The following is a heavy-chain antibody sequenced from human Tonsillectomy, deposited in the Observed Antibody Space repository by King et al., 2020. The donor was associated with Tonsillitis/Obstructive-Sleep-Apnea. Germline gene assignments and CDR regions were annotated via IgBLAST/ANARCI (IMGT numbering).Heavy chain of an antibody. J-gene: IGHJ4*02. V-gene: IGHV3-33*01. CDR3: ARGDCSSTSCYHADY. Sequence: QLVQSGGGVVQPGRSLRLSCAASGFTFSSYGMHWVRQAPGKGLEWVAVIWYDGSNKYYADSVKGRFTISRDNSRNTLHLQMNSLRAEDTAVYYCARGDCSSTSCYHADYWGQGTLVTVSS. CDR2: IWYDGSNK. CDR1: GFTFSSYG. D-gene: IGHD2-2*01.